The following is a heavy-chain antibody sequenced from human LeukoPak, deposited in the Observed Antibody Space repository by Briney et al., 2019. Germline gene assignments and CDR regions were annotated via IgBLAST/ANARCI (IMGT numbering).Heavy chain of an antibody. J-gene: IGHJ4*02. V-gene: IGHV3-11*01. CDR2: ISSSGNTT. CDR1: GFTSSDNY. Sequence: GGSLRLSCAASGFTSSDNYMSWIRQAPGKGLEWVSYISSSGNTTYNADSVKGRFSITRDNAKNSLYLQMNSLKNEDTAVYYCVTEVSGSFPTWGQGTLVTVSS. D-gene: IGHD1-26*01. CDR3: VTEVSGSFPT.